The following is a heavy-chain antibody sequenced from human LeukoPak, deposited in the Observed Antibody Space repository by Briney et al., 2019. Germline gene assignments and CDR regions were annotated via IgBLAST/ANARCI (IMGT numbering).Heavy chain of an antibody. CDR1: GGSISSSSYY. V-gene: IGHV4-39*01. J-gene: IGHJ4*02. Sequence: SETLSLTCTVSGGSISSSSYYWGWIRQPPGEGLEWIGNIYYSGSTSYNPSLKSRVTISVDTSKNQFSLKLSSVTAADTAVYYCARPGPNSDWSFGYFDYWGQGTLVTVSS. CDR2: IYYSGST. D-gene: IGHD6-19*01. CDR3: ARPGPNSDWSFGYFDY.